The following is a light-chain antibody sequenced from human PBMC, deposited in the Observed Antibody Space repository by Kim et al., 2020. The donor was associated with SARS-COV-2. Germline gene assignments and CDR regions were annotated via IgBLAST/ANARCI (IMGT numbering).Light chain of an antibody. V-gene: IGLV2-11*01. Sequence: QSALTQPRSVSGSPGQSVTISCIGSSSDVGGYHYVSWYQQYPGKAPKLMIFDVTKRPSGVPDRFSGSKSDNTASLTISGLQAEDEADYYCCSYAGSPPYVIGTGTKVTVL. J-gene: IGLJ1*01. CDR3: CSYAGSPPYV. CDR2: DVT. CDR1: SSDVGGYHY.